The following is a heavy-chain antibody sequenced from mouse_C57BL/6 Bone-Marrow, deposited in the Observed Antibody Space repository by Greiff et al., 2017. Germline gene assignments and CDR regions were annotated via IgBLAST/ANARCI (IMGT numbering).Heavy chain of an antibody. CDR2: IDPENGDT. V-gene: IGHV14-4*01. D-gene: IGHD1-1*01. Sequence: VQLQQSGAELVRPGASVKLSCTASGFNIKDDYMHWVKQRPEQGLEWIGWIDPENGDTEYASKFQGKATITADTSSNTAYLQLSSLTSEDTAVYYCTTGYYGSSYSYWGRGTTLTVSS. J-gene: IGHJ2*01. CDR1: GFNIKDDY. CDR3: TTGYYGSSYSY.